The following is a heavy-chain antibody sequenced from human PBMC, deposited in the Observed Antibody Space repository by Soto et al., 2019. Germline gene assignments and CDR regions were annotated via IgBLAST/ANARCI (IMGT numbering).Heavy chain of an antibody. J-gene: IGHJ4*02. CDR3: ARDKITGLFDY. Sequence: PSETLSLTCTVSGGSISSYYWSWIRQPPGKGLEWIGSIYYSGSTYYSPSLKSRVTISVDTSKNQFSLKLTSVTAADTAVYYCARDKITGLFDYWGQGTLVTVSS. D-gene: IGHD2-8*02. V-gene: IGHV4-59*12. CDR1: GGSISSYY. CDR2: IYYSGST.